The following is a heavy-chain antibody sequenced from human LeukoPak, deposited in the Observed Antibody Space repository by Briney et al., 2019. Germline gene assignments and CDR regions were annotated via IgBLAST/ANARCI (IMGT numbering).Heavy chain of an antibody. CDR1: GGSISSYY. Sequence: SETLSLTCTVSGGSISSYYWSWIRQPAGKGLEWIGRIYTSGSTNYNPSLKSRVTMSVDTSKNQFSLKLSSVTAADTAVYYCARVTRRGIVVLPAAAGGAFDMWGQGTMVTVSS. CDR2: IYTSGST. D-gene: IGHD2-2*01. J-gene: IGHJ3*02. CDR3: ARVTRRGIVVLPAAAGGAFDM. V-gene: IGHV4-4*07.